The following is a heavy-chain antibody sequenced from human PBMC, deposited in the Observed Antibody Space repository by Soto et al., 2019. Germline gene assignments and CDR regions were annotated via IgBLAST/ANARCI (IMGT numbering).Heavy chain of an antibody. J-gene: IGHJ6*02. V-gene: IGHV1-69*13. CDR3: AREVATNSGYYYYGMDV. D-gene: IGHD5-12*01. Sequence: SVKVSCKASGGTFSSYAISWVRQAPGQGLEWMGGIIPIFGTANYAQKFQGRVTITADESTSTAYMELSSLRSEDTAVYYCAREVATNSGYYYYGMDVWGQGTTVTVSS. CDR2: IIPIFGTA. CDR1: GGTFSSYA.